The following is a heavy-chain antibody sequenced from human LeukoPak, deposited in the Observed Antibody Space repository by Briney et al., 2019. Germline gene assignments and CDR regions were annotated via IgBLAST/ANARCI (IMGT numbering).Heavy chain of an antibody. Sequence: PGGSLRLSCAASGFTFSDYSMNWVRQAPGKGLEWVSCISSASNYIYYADSVKGRFTISRDNAKNSLYLQMNSLRAEDTAVYYCARAISYRDAFDIWGQGTMVTVSS. J-gene: IGHJ3*02. CDR1: GFTFSDYS. CDR2: ISSASNYI. V-gene: IGHV3-21*01. CDR3: ARAISYRDAFDI. D-gene: IGHD3-3*02.